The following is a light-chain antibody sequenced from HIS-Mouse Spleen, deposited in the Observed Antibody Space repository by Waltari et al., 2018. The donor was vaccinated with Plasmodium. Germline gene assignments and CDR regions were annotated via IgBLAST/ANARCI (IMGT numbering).Light chain of an antibody. CDR3: QQYGSSPPIT. Sequence: EIVLTQSPGTLSLSPGERATLSCRASPSVSSSYLAWYQQKPGQAPRFLIYGASSRATGIPDRFSGSGSGTDFTLTISRLEPEDFAVYYCQQYGSSPPITFGQGTRLEIK. V-gene: IGKV3-20*01. CDR2: GAS. J-gene: IGKJ5*01. CDR1: PSVSSSY.